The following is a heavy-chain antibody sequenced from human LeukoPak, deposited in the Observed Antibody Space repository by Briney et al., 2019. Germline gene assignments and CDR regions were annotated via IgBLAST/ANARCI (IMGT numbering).Heavy chain of an antibody. CDR2: INANRGGA. J-gene: IGHJ4*02. V-gene: IGHV1-2*02. CDR1: VYTFTDYY. D-gene: IGHD2-2*01. CDR3: ARRYCSSASSYYFDY. Sequence: ASLKVSCKASVYTFTDYYMLWVPQAPGRGREWMGWINANRGGAKYAQNIQGRVTMTRDTSITTAYMELSRVKSDDTAVYYCARRYCSSASSYYFDYWGQGTLVTVSS.